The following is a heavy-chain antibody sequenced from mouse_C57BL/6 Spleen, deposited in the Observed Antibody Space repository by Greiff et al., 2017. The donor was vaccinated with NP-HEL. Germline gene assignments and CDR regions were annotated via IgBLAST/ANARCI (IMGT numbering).Heavy chain of an antibody. CDR2: ISSGGDYI. V-gene: IGHV5-9-1*02. D-gene: IGHD2-5*01. CDR3: TRDYSNHWYFDV. J-gene: IGHJ1*03. Sequence: EVMLVESGEGLVKPGGSLKLSCAASGFTFSSYAMSWVRQTPEKRLEWVAYISSGGDYIYYADTVKGRFTISRDNARNTLYLQMSSLKSEDTAMYYCTRDYSNHWYFDVWGTGTTVTVSS. CDR1: GFTFSSYA.